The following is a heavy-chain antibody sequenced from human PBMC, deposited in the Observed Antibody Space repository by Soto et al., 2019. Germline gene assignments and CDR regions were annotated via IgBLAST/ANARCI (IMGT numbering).Heavy chain of an antibody. Sequence: GGSLRLSCAASGFTFSSYAMHWVRQAPGKGLEWVAVKSYDGSNKYYADSVKGRLTISRDNSKNTLYLQMNSLRAEDTAVYYCARDTAMVTGHEYYFDYWGQGTLVTVSS. J-gene: IGHJ4*02. CDR1: GFTFSSYA. D-gene: IGHD5-18*01. CDR2: KSYDGSNK. V-gene: IGHV3-30-3*01. CDR3: ARDTAMVTGHEYYFDY.